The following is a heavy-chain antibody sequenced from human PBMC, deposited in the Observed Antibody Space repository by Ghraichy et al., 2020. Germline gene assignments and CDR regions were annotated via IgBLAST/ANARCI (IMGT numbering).Heavy chain of an antibody. D-gene: IGHD3-22*01. CDR3: VRGLISYDDFRLAY. CDR2: INGINDKT. CDR1: GYTFASYA. Sequence: ASVKVSCKASGYTFASYAMHWVRQAPGQRLEWMGWINGINDKTTYSQKFQDRVTITRDTSASTAYMELSSLRSEDTAVYYCVRGLISYDDFRLAYWGQGTLVTVSS. V-gene: IGHV1-3*01. J-gene: IGHJ4*02.